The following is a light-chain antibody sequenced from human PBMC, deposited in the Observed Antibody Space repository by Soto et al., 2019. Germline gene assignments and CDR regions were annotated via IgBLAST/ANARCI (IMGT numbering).Light chain of an antibody. CDR3: SLYISRSTSFV. J-gene: IGLJ1*01. Sequence: QSVLTQPPSVSGSPGQSVSISCTGTSSDIGTYISVSWYRQSPGTAPKLLIYAVSNRPSGVPDRFSGSKSGNTASLTISGLQAEDEADYYCSLYISRSTSFVFGTGTKLTVL. CDR1: SSDIGTYIS. V-gene: IGLV2-18*01. CDR2: AVS.